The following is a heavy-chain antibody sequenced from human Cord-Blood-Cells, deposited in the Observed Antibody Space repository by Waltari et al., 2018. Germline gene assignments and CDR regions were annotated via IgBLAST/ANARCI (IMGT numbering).Heavy chain of an antibody. CDR2: INPNSGGT. CDR3: ARVVLGNDAFDI. J-gene: IGHJ3*02. V-gene: IGHV1-2*02. D-gene: IGHD2-8*02. CDR1: GYTFTGYY. Sequence: QVQLGQSGAELKKPGPSVKVSCQASGYTFTGYYMPWVRQAPGQWLEWMGWINPNSGGTNYAQKFQGRVTMTRDTSISTAYMELSRLRSDDTAVYYCARVVLGNDAFDIWGQGTMVTVSS.